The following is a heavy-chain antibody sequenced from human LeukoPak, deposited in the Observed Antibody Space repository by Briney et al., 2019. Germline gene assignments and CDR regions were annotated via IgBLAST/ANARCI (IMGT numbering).Heavy chain of an antibody. Sequence: SGTLSLTCAVSGGSISSSNWWSWVRQPPGKGLEWIGEIYHSGRTNYNPSLKSRVTISVDKSKNQFSLKLSSVTAADTAVYYCAQNYYDSSGYRFDYWGQGTLVTVSS. CDR3: AQNYYDSSGYRFDY. J-gene: IGHJ4*02. V-gene: IGHV4-4*02. CDR1: GGSISSSNW. D-gene: IGHD3-22*01. CDR2: IYHSGRT.